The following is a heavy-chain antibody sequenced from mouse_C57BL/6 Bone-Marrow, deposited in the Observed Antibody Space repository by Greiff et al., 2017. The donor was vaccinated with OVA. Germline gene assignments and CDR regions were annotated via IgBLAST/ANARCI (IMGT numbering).Heavy chain of an antibody. V-gene: IGHV1-64*01. CDR3: ARDEFYYYGSY. CDR2: IHPNSGST. CDR1: GYTFTSYW. D-gene: IGHD1-1*01. Sequence: VKLMESGAELVKPGASVKLSCKASGYTFTSYWMHWVKQRPGQGLEWIGMIHPNSGSTNYNEKFKSKATLTVDKSSSTAYMQLSSLTSEDSAVYYCARDEFYYYGSYWCQGTTLTVSS. J-gene: IGHJ2*01.